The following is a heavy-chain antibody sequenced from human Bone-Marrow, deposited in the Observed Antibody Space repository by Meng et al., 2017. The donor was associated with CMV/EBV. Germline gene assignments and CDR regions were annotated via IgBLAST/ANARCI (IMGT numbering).Heavy chain of an antibody. Sequence: QGLLAQSGAEVKKPWASVKVSCKASGYTFTGYYMHWVRQAPGQGLEWMGWINPNSGGTNYAQKFQGRVTMTRDTSISTAYMELSRLRSDDTAVYYCARRRLVGYCSGGSCYGVDYWGQGTLVTVSS. J-gene: IGHJ4*02. CDR1: GYTFTGYY. D-gene: IGHD2-15*01. CDR3: ARRRLVGYCSGGSCYGVDY. V-gene: IGHV1-2*02. CDR2: INPNSGGT.